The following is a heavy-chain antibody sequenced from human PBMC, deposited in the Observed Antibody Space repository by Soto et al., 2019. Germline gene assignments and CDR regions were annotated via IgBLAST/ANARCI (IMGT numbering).Heavy chain of an antibody. J-gene: IGHJ4*02. Sequence: QVQLQESGPGLVKPSQTLSLTCTVSGGSISSGGYYWSWIRQHPGKGLECIGYIYYSGSTYYNPSLKSRVTISVDTSKNHFSLKLSSVTAADTAVYYCARAPYYGSGSRYYFDYWGQGTLVTVSS. CDR3: ARAPYYGSGSRYYFDY. CDR1: GGSISSGGYY. D-gene: IGHD3-10*01. CDR2: IYYSGST. V-gene: IGHV4-31*03.